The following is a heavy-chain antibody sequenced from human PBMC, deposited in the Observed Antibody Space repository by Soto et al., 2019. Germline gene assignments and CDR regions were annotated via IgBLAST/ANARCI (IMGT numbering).Heavy chain of an antibody. CDR1: GGTVASSHW. D-gene: IGHD3-16*01. CDR3: AREIVTAGGNNYFDP. CDR2: VYHTGDT. V-gene: IGHV4-4*02. J-gene: IGHJ5*02. Sequence: QVQLQESGPRLVKPSGSLSLTCGVSGGTVASSHWWSWVRQSPGGGLEWIGNVYHTGDTNFNPSLQSRVTISVDKSITQFSLRLNSLTAAETAVYFCAREIVTAGGNNYFDPWGPGTLVTVSS.